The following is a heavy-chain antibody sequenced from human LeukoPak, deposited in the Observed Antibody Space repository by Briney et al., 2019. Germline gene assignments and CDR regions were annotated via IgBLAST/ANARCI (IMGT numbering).Heavy chain of an antibody. J-gene: IGHJ4*02. CDR2: INSDGRGT. CDR3: ARAYCSSTSCYAADY. CDR1: GFTFSTYW. Sequence: GGSLRLSCAASGFTFSTYWMHWVRQAPGKGLVWVSHINSDGRGTSYADSVKGRFTISRDNSKNTLYLQMNSLRAEDTAEYYCARAYCSSTSCYAADYWGQGTLVTVSS. D-gene: IGHD2-2*01. V-gene: IGHV3-74*01.